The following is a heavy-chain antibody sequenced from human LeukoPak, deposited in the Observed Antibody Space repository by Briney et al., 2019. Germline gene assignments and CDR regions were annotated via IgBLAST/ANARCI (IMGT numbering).Heavy chain of an antibody. Sequence: GGSLRLSCAASGFTFSSYAMSWVRQAPGKGLEWVSAISGSGGSTYYADSVKGRFTISRDNSKNTLYLQMNSLRGDDTAAYYCAKGAYSSTWYLFDYWGQGTLVTASS. CDR2: ISGSGGST. CDR1: GFTFSSYA. D-gene: IGHD6-13*01. V-gene: IGHV3-23*01. CDR3: AKGAYSSTWYLFDY. J-gene: IGHJ4*02.